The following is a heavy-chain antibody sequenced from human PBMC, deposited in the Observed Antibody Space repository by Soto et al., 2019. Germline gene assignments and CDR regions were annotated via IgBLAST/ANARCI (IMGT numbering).Heavy chain of an antibody. J-gene: IGHJ6*02. CDR3: ARSPSYYDFWSGRYYYYYGMDV. V-gene: IGHV5-51*01. CDR2: IYPGDSDT. CDR1: GYSFTSYW. D-gene: IGHD3-3*01. Sequence: PGESLKISCKGSGYSFTSYWIGWVRQMPGKGLEWMGIIYPGDSDTRYSPSFQGQVTISADKSISTAYLQWSSLKASDTAMYYCARSPSYYDFWSGRYYYYYGMDVWGQGTTVTVS.